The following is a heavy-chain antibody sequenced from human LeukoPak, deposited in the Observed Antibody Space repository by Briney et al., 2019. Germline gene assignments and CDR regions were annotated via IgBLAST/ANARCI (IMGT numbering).Heavy chain of an antibody. Sequence: GGPLSLSCEASGFTFSSYAMTGVRQAPGKGLDWFSAISGSGGSTYYADSVKGRFTISRDNSKNTLYLQMNSLRAEDTAVYYCAKSRWVMRPVLDLWGRGTLVTVSS. CDR3: AKSRWVMRPVLDL. CDR1: GFTFSSYA. CDR2: ISGSGGST. V-gene: IGHV3-23*01. D-gene: IGHD2-21*01. J-gene: IGHJ2*01.